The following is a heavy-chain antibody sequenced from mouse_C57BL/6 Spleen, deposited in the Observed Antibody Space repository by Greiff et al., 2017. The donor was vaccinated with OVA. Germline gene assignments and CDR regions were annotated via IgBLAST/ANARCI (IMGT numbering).Heavy chain of an antibody. CDR3: ARPYYYGHFAY. Sequence: EVQLQESGGGLVKPGGSLKLSCAASGFTFSDYGMHWVRQAPEKGLEWVAYISSGSSTIYYADTVKGRFTISRDNAKNTLFLQMTSLRSEDTAMYYCARPYYYGHFAYWGQGTLVTVSA. CDR1: GFTFSDYG. D-gene: IGHD1-1*01. J-gene: IGHJ3*01. V-gene: IGHV5-17*01. CDR2: ISSGSSTI.